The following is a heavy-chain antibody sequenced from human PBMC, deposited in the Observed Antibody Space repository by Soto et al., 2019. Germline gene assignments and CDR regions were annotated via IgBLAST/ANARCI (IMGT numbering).Heavy chain of an antibody. J-gene: IGHJ4*02. Sequence: QVQLVQSGAEVKKPGASVKVSCKASGYTFTSYGISWVRQAPGQGLEWMGWISAYNGNTNYAQKLQGRVTMTTDTSTSTADMEVRSLRSDDTAVYYCARDLLAYCGGDCYSPPDYWGQGTLVTVSS. V-gene: IGHV1-18*01. CDR1: GYTFTSYG. CDR2: ISAYNGNT. CDR3: ARDLLAYCGGDCYSPPDY. D-gene: IGHD2-21*02.